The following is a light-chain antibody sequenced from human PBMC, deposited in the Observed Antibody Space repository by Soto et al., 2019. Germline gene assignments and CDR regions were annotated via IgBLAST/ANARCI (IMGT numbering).Light chain of an antibody. CDR3: SSFRSGSTL. J-gene: IGLJ1*01. CDR1: TSDIGGYNY. CDR2: EVS. Sequence: QSVLTQPASVSGSPGQSITMSCTGTTSDIGGYNYVSWYQYHPGKAPKLMIYEVSNRPSGVSNRFSGSKSGNTAYLIISGLQPEDEADYYCSSFRSGSTLFGTGTKLTVL. V-gene: IGLV2-14*01.